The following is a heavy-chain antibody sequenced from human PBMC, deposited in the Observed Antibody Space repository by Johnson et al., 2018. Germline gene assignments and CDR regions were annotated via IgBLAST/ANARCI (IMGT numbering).Heavy chain of an antibody. V-gene: IGHV4-39*07. J-gene: IGHJ4*02. CDR2: IYYSGGT. CDR1: GGSISNSTYY. Sequence: QVQLQESGPGLVKPSETLSLTCTVSGGSISNSTYYWGWIRQPPGKGLEGIGSIYYSGGTYYNSSLKSRVTMSVDMSKNHFSLKLSSVTAADKAVYYCARDRTSGDYPDYFDSWGQGTLVTVSS. D-gene: IGHD3-22*01. CDR3: ARDRTSGDYPDYFDS.